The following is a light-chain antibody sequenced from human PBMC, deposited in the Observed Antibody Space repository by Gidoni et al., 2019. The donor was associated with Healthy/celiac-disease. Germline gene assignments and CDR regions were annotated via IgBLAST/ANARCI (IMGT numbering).Light chain of an antibody. CDR3: QQRSNWPPYT. CDR1: PSVSSY. J-gene: IGKJ2*01. V-gene: IGKV3-11*01. Sequence: EIVLTQYADTLSLSPWERATLSCRASPSVSSYLAWYQQKPGQAPRCLIYDASNRATGIPARFSGSVSGTDFTLTISSLEPEDFAVYYCQQRSNWPPYTFGQGTKLEIK. CDR2: DAS.